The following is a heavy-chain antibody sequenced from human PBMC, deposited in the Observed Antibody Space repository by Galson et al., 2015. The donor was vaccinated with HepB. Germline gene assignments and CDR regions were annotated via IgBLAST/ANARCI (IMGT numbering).Heavy chain of an antibody. D-gene: IGHD3-10*01. Sequence: SLRLSCAASGFTFSSYAMNWVRQAPGKGLEWVSYISGSGDYTVYADSVKGRFTISRDSSNSTLFLQMNSLRVEDTAFYFCARRSGKGFDYWGQGTLVTVPS. CDR1: GFTFSSYA. CDR3: ARRSGKGFDY. CDR2: ISGSGDYT. J-gene: IGHJ4*02. V-gene: IGHV3-23*01.